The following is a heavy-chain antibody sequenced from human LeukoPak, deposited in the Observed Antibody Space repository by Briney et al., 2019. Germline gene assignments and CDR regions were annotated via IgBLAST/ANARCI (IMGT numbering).Heavy chain of an antibody. CDR3: ARAPGSYYYYGMDV. CDR1: GYTFTSYD. CDR2: MNPNSGNT. J-gene: IGHJ6*02. D-gene: IGHD3-10*01. Sequence: ASVKVSCKASGYTFTSYDINWVRQATGQGLEWMGWMNPNSGNTGYAQKFQGRVTMTRNTSISTAYMELSSLRSEDTAVYYCARAPGSYYYYGMDVWGQGTTVSVSS. V-gene: IGHV1-8*01.